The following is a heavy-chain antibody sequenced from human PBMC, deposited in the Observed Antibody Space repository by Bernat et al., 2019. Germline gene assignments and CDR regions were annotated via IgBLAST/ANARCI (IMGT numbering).Heavy chain of an antibody. V-gene: IGHV4-34*01. J-gene: IGHJ6*02. CDR3: ARIDWGWYGEEGYYYYYGMDV. D-gene: IGHD3-10*01. CDR2: IYHSGST. CDR1: GGSFSGYY. Sequence: QVQLQQWGAGLLKPSETLSLTCAVYGGSFSGYYWSWIRQPPGKGLEWIGEIYHSGSTNYNPSLKSRVTISVDKSKNPFSLKLSSVTAADTAVYYCARIDWGWYGEEGYYYYYGMDVWGQGTTVTVSS.